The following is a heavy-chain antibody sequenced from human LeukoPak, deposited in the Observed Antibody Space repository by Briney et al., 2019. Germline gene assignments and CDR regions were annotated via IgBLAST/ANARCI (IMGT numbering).Heavy chain of an antibody. Sequence: GGSLRLSCAASGFTFTNYEMNWVRQAPGKGLEWVSYISSSGRIIYYADSVKGRFTISRDNAQKSLYLQMNSLRADDTAVYYCAREAFSGYDYFDYWGQGTLVPVSS. CDR2: ISSSGRII. CDR1: GFTFTNYE. V-gene: IGHV3-48*03. J-gene: IGHJ4*02. CDR3: AREAFSGYDYFDY. D-gene: IGHD5-12*01.